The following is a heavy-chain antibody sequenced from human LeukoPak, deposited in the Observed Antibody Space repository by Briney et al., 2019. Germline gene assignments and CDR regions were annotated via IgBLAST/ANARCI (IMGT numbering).Heavy chain of an antibody. Sequence: GGSLRLSCAASGFTFSSYAMTWVRQAPGKGLEWVSAIGSGGDTHYADSVKGRFTISRDNSKNTLYLQMDSLRVEDTALYYCAKYINVWSGNPHGWFDPWGQGTLLTVSS. CDR1: GFTFSSYA. CDR2: IGSGGDT. V-gene: IGHV3-23*01. J-gene: IGHJ5*02. CDR3: AKYINVWSGNPHGWFDP. D-gene: IGHD3-3*01.